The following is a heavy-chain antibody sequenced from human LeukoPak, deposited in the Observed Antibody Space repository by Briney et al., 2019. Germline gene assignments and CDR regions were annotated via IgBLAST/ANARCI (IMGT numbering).Heavy chain of an antibody. CDR2: ITGGGVNT. D-gene: IGHD5-18*01. V-gene: IGHV3-23*01. CDR1: AFTFSTYA. Sequence: GGSLRLSCAASAFTFSTYAMSWVRQAPGKGLEWVSVITGGGVNTFYADSVKGRFTISRDNSKNTLYLQMNSLRAEDTAVYYCAKDPEDTAMGHDYWGQGTLVTVSS. J-gene: IGHJ4*02. CDR3: AKDPEDTAMGHDY.